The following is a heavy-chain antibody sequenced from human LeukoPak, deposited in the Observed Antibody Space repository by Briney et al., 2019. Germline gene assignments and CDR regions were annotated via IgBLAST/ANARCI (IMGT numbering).Heavy chain of an antibody. CDR2: INPNSGGT. CDR1: GYTFTGYY. D-gene: IGHD1-26*01. CDR3: ARDRRSIVGATPY. J-gene: IGHJ4*02. Sequence: APVKVSCKASGYTFTGYYMHWVRQAPGQGLEWMGWINPNSGGTNYAQKFQGRVTMTRDTSISTAYMELSRLRSDDTAVYYCARDRRSIVGATPYWGQGTLVTVSS. V-gene: IGHV1-2*02.